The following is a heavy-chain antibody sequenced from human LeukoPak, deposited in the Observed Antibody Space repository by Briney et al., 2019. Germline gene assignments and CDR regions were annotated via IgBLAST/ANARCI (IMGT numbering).Heavy chain of an antibody. CDR2: ISSSSSYI. CDR1: GFTFSSYS. J-gene: IGHJ3*02. CDR3: ASTSSASGHDAFDI. Sequence: PGGSLRLSCAASGFTFSSYSMNWVRQAPGKGLEWVSFISSSSSYIYYADSVKGRFTISRDNAKNSLYLQMNSLRAEDTAVYYCASTSSASGHDAFDIWGQGTMVTVSS. V-gene: IGHV3-21*01. D-gene: IGHD2/OR15-2a*01.